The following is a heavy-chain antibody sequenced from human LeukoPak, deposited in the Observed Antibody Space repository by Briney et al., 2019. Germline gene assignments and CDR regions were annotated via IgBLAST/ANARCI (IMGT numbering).Heavy chain of an antibody. CDR2: IYYSGST. J-gene: IGHJ4*02. CDR3: ARGGWPNFDY. V-gene: IGHV4-59*01. D-gene: IGHD2-15*01. CDR1: GGSISSYY. Sequence: SETLSPTCTVSGGSISSYYWSWIRQPPGKGLEWIGYIYYSGSTNYNPSLKSRVTISVDTSKNQFSLKLSSVTAADTAVYYCARGGWPNFDYWGQGTLVTVSS.